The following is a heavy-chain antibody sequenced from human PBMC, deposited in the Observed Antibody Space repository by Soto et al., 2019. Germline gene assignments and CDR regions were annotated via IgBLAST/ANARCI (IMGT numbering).Heavy chain of an antibody. D-gene: IGHD4-4*01. CDR3: AKARGNTGTAGLDY. CDR1: GFTFSAYG. Sequence: QVQLVESGGGVVQPGRSLRLSCAASGFTFSAYGMHWVRQAPGKGLEWVAIISYDGAYKYYADSLEGRFTISRDNSKNALYLQMNSLRAEDTAVFSCAKARGNTGTAGLDYWGQGTLVTVSS. CDR2: ISYDGAYK. J-gene: IGHJ4*02. V-gene: IGHV3-30*18.